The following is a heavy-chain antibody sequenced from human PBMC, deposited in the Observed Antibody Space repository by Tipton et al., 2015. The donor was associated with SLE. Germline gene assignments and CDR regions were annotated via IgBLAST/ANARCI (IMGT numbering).Heavy chain of an antibody. CDR1: GYSISSGYY. CDR2: IYHSGST. CDR3: ARVVGYDFWSGYYD. J-gene: IGHJ4*02. V-gene: IGHV4-38-2*02. Sequence: TLSLTCTVSGYSISSGYYWGWIRQPPGKGLEWIGSIYHSGSTYYNPSLKSRVTISVDTSKNQFSLKLSSVTAADTAVYYCARVVGYDFWSGYYDWGQGTLVTVSS. D-gene: IGHD3-3*01.